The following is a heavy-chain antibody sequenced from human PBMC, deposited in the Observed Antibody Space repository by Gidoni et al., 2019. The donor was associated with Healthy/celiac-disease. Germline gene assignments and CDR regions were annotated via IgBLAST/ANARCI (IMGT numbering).Heavy chain of an antibody. D-gene: IGHD2-15*01. J-gene: IGHJ4*02. CDR2: ISSNGGST. V-gene: IGHV3-64D*09. CDR3: VKDLYCSGGSCYGDYFDY. Sequence: EVQLVESGGGLVQPGGSLRLSCSASGFTFSSYAMPWVRQAPGKGLEYVSAISSNGGSTYYADSVKGRFTIARDNSKNTLYLQMSSLRAEDTAVYYCVKDLYCSGGSCYGDYFDYWGQGTLVTVSS. CDR1: GFTFSSYA.